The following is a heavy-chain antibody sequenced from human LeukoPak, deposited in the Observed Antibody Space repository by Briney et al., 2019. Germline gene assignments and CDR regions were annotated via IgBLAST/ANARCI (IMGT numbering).Heavy chain of an antibody. V-gene: IGHV1-46*01. CDR2: INPSGGST. CDR3: ASRYSKTNYYFDY. J-gene: IGHJ4*02. Sequence: ASVKVSCKASGYTFTSYYMHWVRQAPGQGLEWMGIINPSGGSTNYAQKFQGRVTFTTDESTSAAYMELSSLRSEDTAVYYCASRYSKTNYYFDYWGQGTLVTVSS. D-gene: IGHD6-13*01. CDR1: GYTFTSYY.